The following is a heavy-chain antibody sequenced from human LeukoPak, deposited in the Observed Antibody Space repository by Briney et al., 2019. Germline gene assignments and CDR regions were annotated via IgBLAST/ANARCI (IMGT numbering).Heavy chain of an antibody. CDR3: ATVSFGTSGSYYGSWY. CDR2: FDPEDGET. CDR1: GYTLTELS. Sequence: EASVKVSCKVSGYTLTELSMHWVRQAPGKGLEWMGGFDPEDGETIYAQKFQGRVTMTEDTSTDTAYMELSSLRSVDTAVYYCATVSFGTSGSYYGSWYWGQGTLVTVSS. D-gene: IGHD1-26*01. J-gene: IGHJ4*02. V-gene: IGHV1-24*01.